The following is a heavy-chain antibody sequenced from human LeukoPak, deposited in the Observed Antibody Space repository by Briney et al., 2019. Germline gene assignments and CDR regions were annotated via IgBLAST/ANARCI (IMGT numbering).Heavy chain of an antibody. Sequence: GASVKVSCKASGYTFARYYIRWVRQAPGQGLEWMGIINPSGGNTNYAQKFQGRVTLTRDTSTSTVYMELSGLRSEDTAVYYCARDWNWGSSDAFDIWGQGTMVTVAS. CDR3: ARDWNWGSSDAFDI. CDR2: INPSGGNT. J-gene: IGHJ3*02. CDR1: GYTFARYY. D-gene: IGHD7-27*01. V-gene: IGHV1-46*01.